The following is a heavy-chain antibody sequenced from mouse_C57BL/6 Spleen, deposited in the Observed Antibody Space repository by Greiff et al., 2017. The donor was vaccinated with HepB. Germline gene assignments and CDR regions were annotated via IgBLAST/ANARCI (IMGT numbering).Heavy chain of an antibody. V-gene: IGHV1-52*01. CDR3: ARSEIYYGNFYAMDY. D-gene: IGHD2-1*01. J-gene: IGHJ4*01. CDR2: IDPSDSET. Sequence: VQLQQPAAELVRPGSSVTLSCKASGYTFTSYWMHWVKQRPIQGLEWIGNIDPSDSETHYNQKFKDKATLTVDKSSSTAYMQLSSLTSEDSAVYYCARSEIYYGNFYAMDYWGQGTSVTVSS. CDR1: GYTFTSYW.